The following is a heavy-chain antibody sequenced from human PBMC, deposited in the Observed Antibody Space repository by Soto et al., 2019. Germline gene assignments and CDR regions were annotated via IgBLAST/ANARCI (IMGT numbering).Heavy chain of an antibody. J-gene: IGHJ6*02. Sequence: GGSLRLSCAASGFTFSDYYVSWIRQAPGKGLEWVSYISSSSSYTNYADSVKGRFTVSRDNAKNSLYLQMNSLRAEDTAVYYCARALPTLSYMDVWGQGTTVTVSS. CDR3: ARALPTLSYMDV. CDR1: GFTFSDYY. D-gene: IGHD3-16*02. CDR2: ISSSSSYT. V-gene: IGHV3-11*06.